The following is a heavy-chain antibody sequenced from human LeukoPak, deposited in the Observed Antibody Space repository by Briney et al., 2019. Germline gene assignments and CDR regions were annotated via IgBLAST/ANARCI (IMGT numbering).Heavy chain of an antibody. J-gene: IGHJ4*02. Sequence: PGGSLRLSCAASGFTFSKYVIHWVRQAPGKGLEWVTLISYDGSNTDYADSVKGRFTISSRFTISRDSSRNTLYLQMRSLRAEDTAVCYCARGLHSFGYAGDYWGQGNLVTVSS. CDR1: GFTFSKYV. CDR3: ARGLHSFGYAGDY. V-gene: IGHV3-30*04. D-gene: IGHD5-18*01. CDR2: ISYDGSNT.